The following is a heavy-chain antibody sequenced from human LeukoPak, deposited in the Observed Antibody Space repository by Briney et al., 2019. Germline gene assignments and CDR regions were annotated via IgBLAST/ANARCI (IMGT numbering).Heavy chain of an antibody. Sequence: GGSLRLSCVASGFTFSDYILDWVRQAPGKGLEWVGRLRRKRNSYTTEYAASVKGRFSISRDDLKKTLYLHMNSLQTEDTAVYHCSRDGAEGDNSAFDIWGPGTMVTVSS. V-gene: IGHV3-72*01. D-gene: IGHD3-22*01. CDR1: GFTFSDYI. CDR2: LRRKRNSYTT. CDR3: SRDGAEGDNSAFDI. J-gene: IGHJ3*02.